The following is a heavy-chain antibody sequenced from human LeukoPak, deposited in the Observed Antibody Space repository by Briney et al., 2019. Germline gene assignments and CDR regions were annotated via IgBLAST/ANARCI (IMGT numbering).Heavy chain of an antibody. CDR2: IYYSGST. CDR3: ARGGAYGRFDP. J-gene: IGHJ5*02. CDR1: GGSISSFY. Sequence: PPETLSLTCTVSGGSISSFYWSWIRQPPWKGLEWIGYIYYSGSTYYNPSLKSRVTISVDTSKNQFSLRLNSVTAADTAVYYCARGGAYGRFDPWGQGTLVTVSS. V-gene: IGHV4-59*01. D-gene: IGHD2-21*01.